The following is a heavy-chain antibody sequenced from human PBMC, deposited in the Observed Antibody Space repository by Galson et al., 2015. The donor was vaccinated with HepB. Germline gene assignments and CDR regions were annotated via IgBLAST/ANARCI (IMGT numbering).Heavy chain of an antibody. CDR1: GFTFSSYG. CDR3: ANADQSGSYYYGMDV. D-gene: IGHD6-25*01. J-gene: IGHJ6*02. Sequence: SLRLSCAASGFTFSSYGMHWVRQAPGKGLEWVAVISYDGSNKYYADSVKGRFTISRDNSKNTLYLQMNSLRAEDTAVYYCANADQSGSYYYGMDVWGQGTTVTVSS. V-gene: IGHV3-30*18. CDR2: ISYDGSNK.